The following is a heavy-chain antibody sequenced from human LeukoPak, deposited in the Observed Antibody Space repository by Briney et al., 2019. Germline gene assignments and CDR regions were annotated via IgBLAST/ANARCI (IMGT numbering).Heavy chain of an antibody. CDR3: AKASLYYYYYMDV. CDR2: ISGSGGST. CDR1: GFTFSSYG. J-gene: IGHJ6*03. V-gene: IGHV3-23*01. D-gene: IGHD6-6*01. Sequence: GGTLRLSCAASGFTFSSYGMSWVRQAPGKGLEWVSAISGSGGSTYYADSVKGRFTISRDYSKNTLYLQMNSLRAEDTAVYYCAKASLYYYYYMDVWGKGTTVTVSS.